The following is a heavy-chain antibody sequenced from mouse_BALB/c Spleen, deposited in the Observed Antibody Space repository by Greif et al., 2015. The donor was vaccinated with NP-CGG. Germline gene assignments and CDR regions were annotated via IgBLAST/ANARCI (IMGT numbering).Heavy chain of an antibody. Sequence: EVQLQQSGAELVKPGASVKLSCTASGFNIKDTYMHWVKQRPEQGLEWIGRIDPANGNTKYDPKFQGKATITADTSSNTAYLQLSSLTSEDTAVYYCARRLLFYAMDYWGQGTSVTVSS. V-gene: IGHV14-3*02. J-gene: IGHJ4*01. D-gene: IGHD2-3*01. CDR2: IDPANGNT. CDR3: ARRLLFYAMDY. CDR1: GFNIKDTY.